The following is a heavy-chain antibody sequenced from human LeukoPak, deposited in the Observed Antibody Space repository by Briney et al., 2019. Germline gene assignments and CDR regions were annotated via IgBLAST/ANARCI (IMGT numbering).Heavy chain of an antibody. CDR1: GDSVSSNSAA. CDR3: ARGLRSSWYVRNWFDP. D-gene: IGHD6-13*01. J-gene: IGHJ5*02. Sequence: SQTLSLTCAISGDSVSSNSAAWNWIRQSPSRGLEWLGRTYYRSKWYNDYAVSVKSQIIINPDTSKNQFSLQLYSVTPEDTAVYYCARGLRSSWYVRNWFDPWGQGTLVTVSS. CDR2: TYYRSKWYN. V-gene: IGHV6-1*01.